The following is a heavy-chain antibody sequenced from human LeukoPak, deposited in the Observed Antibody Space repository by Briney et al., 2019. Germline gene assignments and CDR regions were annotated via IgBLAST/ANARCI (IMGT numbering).Heavy chain of an antibody. D-gene: IGHD3-3*01. Sequence: PGGSLRLSCAASGFTFDNYGMSWVRQAPGKGLEWVSGINWNGGSTGYADSVKGRFTISRDNAKNSLYLQMNSLRAEDTALYYCASITIFGVASLWGQGTLVTVSS. V-gene: IGHV3-20*04. J-gene: IGHJ4*02. CDR2: INWNGGST. CDR3: ASITIFGVASL. CDR1: GFTFDNYG.